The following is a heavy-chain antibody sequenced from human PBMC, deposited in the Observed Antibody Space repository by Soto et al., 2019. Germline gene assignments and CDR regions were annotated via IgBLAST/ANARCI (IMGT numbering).Heavy chain of an antibody. CDR2: ISYDGSNK. CDR1: GFTFSSYA. V-gene: IGHV3-30-3*01. D-gene: IGHD5-18*01. J-gene: IGHJ6*02. CDR3: AREMADTATVGMDV. Sequence: QVQLVESGGGVVQPGRSLRLSCAASGFTFSSYAMHWVRQAPGKGLEWVAVISYDGSNKYYADSVKGRFTISRDNSKNTLYLQMNSLRAEDTAVYYCAREMADTATVGMDVWGQGTTVTVSS.